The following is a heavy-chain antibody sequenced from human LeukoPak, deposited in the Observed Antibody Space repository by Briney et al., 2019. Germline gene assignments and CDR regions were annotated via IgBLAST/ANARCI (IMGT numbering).Heavy chain of an antibody. V-gene: IGHV3-21*01. CDR1: GFTLSSYN. CDR2: ISSSSSYI. D-gene: IGHD2-15*01. Sequence: GGSLRLSCVASGFTLSSYNMNWVRQAPGKGLEWVSSISSSSSYIYHADSVKGRFTISRDNAKNSLYLQMNSLRAEDTAVYYCARGQKEGCSGGSCYFDFDYWGQGTLVTVSS. CDR3: ARGQKEGCSGGSCYFDFDY. J-gene: IGHJ4*02.